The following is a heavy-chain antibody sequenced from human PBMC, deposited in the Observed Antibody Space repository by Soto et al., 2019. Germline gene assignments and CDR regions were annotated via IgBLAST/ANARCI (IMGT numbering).Heavy chain of an antibody. V-gene: IGHV1-69*13. CDR3: ARTYYYDSSGSEEFDY. D-gene: IGHD3-22*01. CDR1: LCTFSSYA. J-gene: IGHJ4*02. Sequence: SVKVSCQASLCTFSSYAISWVRQPPGKGLEWMGGIIPIFGTANYAQKFQGRVTITADESTSTAYMELSSLRSEDTAVYYCARTYYYDSSGSEEFDYWGQGTLVTVSS. CDR2: IIPIFGTA.